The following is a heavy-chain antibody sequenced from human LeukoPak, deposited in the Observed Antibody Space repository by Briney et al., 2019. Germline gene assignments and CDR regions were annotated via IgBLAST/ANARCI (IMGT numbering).Heavy chain of an antibody. CDR1: GGTFSSYA. CDR3: ARDPPTTVTTHFYYYYGMDV. D-gene: IGHD4-17*01. Sequence: ASVKVSCKASGGTFSSYAIGWVRQAPGQGLEWMGGIIPIFGTANYAQKFQGRVTITADESTSTAYMELSSLRSEDTAVYYCARDPPTTVTTHFYYYYGMDVWGQGTTVTVSS. J-gene: IGHJ6*02. V-gene: IGHV1-69*01. CDR2: IIPIFGTA.